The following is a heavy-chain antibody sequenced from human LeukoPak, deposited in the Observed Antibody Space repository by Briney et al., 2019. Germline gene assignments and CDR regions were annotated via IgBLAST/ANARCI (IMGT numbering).Heavy chain of an antibody. D-gene: IGHD1-7*01. Sequence: SVKVSCKASGGTFSRYAISWVRQAPGQGLEWMGGIIPIFGTANYAQKFQGRVTITTDESTSTAYMELSSLRSEDTAVYYCARGGGFGTGTTHYYYYMDVWGKGTTVTVSS. CDR1: GGTFSRYA. CDR3: ARGGGFGTGTTHYYYYMDV. J-gene: IGHJ6*03. CDR2: IIPIFGTA. V-gene: IGHV1-69*05.